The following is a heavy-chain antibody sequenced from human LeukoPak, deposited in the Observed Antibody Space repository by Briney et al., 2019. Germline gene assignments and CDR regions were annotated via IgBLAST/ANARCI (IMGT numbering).Heavy chain of an antibody. CDR3: ARGTSHPWYFDY. CDR2: IIPILRTA. V-gene: IGHV1-69*05. Sequence: SVKVSCKASGGTFSSYAISWVRQAPGQGLEWMGGIIPILRTANYAQKLQGRVTITTDESTTTAYMELSSLRSDDTAVYYCARGTSHPWYFDYWGQGTLVTVSS. CDR1: GGTFSSYA. D-gene: IGHD1-14*01. J-gene: IGHJ4*02.